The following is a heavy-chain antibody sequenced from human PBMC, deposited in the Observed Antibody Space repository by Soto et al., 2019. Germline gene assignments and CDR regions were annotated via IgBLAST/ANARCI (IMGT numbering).Heavy chain of an antibody. Sequence: GGSLRLSCAASGIIFNGFGMHWVRQAPGKGLEWVAVIWYDGSNKYYADSVKGRFTISRDNSKNTLYLQMNSLRAEDTAVYYCARDLPAHELGYCSGGSCYVPLMDGWGKGTTVTVSS. J-gene: IGHJ6*04. CDR2: IWYDGSNK. D-gene: IGHD2-15*01. V-gene: IGHV3-33*01. CDR3: ARDLPAHELGYCSGGSCYVPLMDG. CDR1: GIIFNGFG.